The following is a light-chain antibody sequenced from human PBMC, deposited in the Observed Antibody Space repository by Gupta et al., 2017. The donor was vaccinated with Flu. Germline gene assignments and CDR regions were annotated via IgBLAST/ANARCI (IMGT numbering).Light chain of an antibody. Sequence: DIQMTQSPSSLSASVGDRVTISCRASQSVSGYVNWYQQRPGKAPKLLISDVSNLQSGVPSTFRGGGSVTDFTITITNLQAEDSATYYCQQGFGVPLTFGEGTKVDIK. CDR1: QSVSGY. V-gene: IGKV1-39*01. CDR3: QQGFGVPLT. J-gene: IGKJ4*01. CDR2: DVS.